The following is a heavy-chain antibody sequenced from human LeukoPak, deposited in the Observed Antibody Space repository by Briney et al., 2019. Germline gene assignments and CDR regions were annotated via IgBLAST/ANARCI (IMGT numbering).Heavy chain of an antibody. CDR1: GFTFSRYW. CDR2: IKSDGGT. V-gene: IGHV3-74*01. J-gene: IGHJ1*01. D-gene: IGHD3-22*01. CDR3: ARAPSEIGGYYPEYFRH. Sequence: GGSLRLSCAASGFTFSRYWMHWVRQAPGKGLVWVSRIKSDGGTNYAGSVKGRFTISRDNAKNTVSLQMNSLRAEDTGVYYCARAPSEIGGYYPEYFRHWGQGTLVTVSS.